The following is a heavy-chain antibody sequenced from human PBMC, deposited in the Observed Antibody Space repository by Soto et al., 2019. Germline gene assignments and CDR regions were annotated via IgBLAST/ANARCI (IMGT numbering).Heavy chain of an antibody. V-gene: IGHV1-18*01. CDR1: GYTFTSYG. CDR3: ARATYYDFWSGRSSKYYFDY. Sequence: ASVKVSCKGSGYTFTSYGISWVRQAPGQGLEWMGWISAYNGNTNYAQKLQGRVTMTTDTSTSTAYMELRSLRSDDTAVYYCARATYYDFWSGRSSKYYFDYWGQGTLVTVSS. D-gene: IGHD3-3*01. CDR2: ISAYNGNT. J-gene: IGHJ4*02.